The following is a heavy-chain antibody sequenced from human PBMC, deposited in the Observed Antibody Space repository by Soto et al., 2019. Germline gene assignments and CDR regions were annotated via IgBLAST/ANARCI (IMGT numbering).Heavy chain of an antibody. D-gene: IGHD2-2*01. J-gene: IGHJ4*02. Sequence: QVQLQESGPGLVKPSQTLSLTCTVSGGSISSGGYYWSWIRQHPGKGLEWIGYIYYSGSTYYHPSLTRRVTISVDTSKNQFSLKLSSVTAADTAVYYCARSSTSATYFDYLGQGTLVTVSS. CDR1: GGSISSGGYY. V-gene: IGHV4-31*03. CDR3: ARSSTSATYFDY. CDR2: IYYSGST.